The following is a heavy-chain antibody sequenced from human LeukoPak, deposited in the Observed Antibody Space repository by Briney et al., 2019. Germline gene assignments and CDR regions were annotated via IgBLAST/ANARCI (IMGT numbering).Heavy chain of an antibody. D-gene: IGHD5-12*01. CDR2: ISSSSSYI. CDR3: ARVAGYDSIRDAFGI. Sequence: GGSLRLSCAASGFTFSSYSMNWVRQAPGKGLEWVSSISSSSSYIYYADSVKGRFTISRDNAKNSLYLQMNSLRAEDTAVYYCARVAGYDSIRDAFGIWGQGTMVTVSS. CDR1: GFTFSSYS. V-gene: IGHV3-21*01. J-gene: IGHJ3*02.